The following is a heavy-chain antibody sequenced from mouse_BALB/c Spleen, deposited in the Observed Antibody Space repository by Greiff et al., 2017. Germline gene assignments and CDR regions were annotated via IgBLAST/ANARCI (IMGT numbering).Heavy chain of an antibody. Sequence: EVKLVESGTVLARPGASVKMSCKASGYSFTSYWMHWVKQRPGQGLEWIGAIYPGNSDTSYNQKFKGKAKLTAVTSASTAYMELSSLTNEDSAVYYCTSYYGNHLDYWGQGTTLTVSS. J-gene: IGHJ2*01. CDR3: TSYYGNHLDY. CDR1: GYSFTSYW. D-gene: IGHD2-1*01. CDR2: IYPGNSDT. V-gene: IGHV1-5*01.